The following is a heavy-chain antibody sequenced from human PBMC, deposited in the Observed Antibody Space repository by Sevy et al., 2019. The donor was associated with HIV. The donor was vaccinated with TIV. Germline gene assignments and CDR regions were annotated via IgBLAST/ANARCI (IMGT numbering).Heavy chain of an antibody. J-gene: IGHJ4*02. CDR2: IKSNTDGGTT. Sequence: GVSLRLSCAASGFTFSKAWMSWVRQAPGKGLEWVGRIKSNTDGGTTDYAEPVKGRFTISRDDSKNTLYLQVNSLKTDDTAVYYCTTKKDFWSGYFYFDYWGQGTLVTVSS. D-gene: IGHD3-3*01. CDR1: GFTFSKAW. CDR3: TTKKDFWSGYFYFDY. V-gene: IGHV3-15*01.